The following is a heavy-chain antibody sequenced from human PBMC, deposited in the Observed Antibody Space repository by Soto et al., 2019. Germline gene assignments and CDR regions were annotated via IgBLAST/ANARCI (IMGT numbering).Heavy chain of an antibody. CDR3: ARERATGGKHTCFDV. V-gene: IGHV4-61*01. CDR1: GDSVNSGSYY. J-gene: IGHJ4*02. Sequence: PSETLSLTCTVTGDSVNSGSYYWRWIRQPPGKGLEWIGCIYYSGSTNYNPSLKSRVTLSVDTSKNQFSLKLNSVTAADTAVYYCARERATGGKHTCFDVWGQGTLVTVSS. CDR2: IYYSGST. D-gene: IGHD5-12*01.